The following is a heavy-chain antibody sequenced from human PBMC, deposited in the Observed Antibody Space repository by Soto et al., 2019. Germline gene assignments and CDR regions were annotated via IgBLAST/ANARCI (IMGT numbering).Heavy chain of an antibody. J-gene: IGHJ4*02. D-gene: IGHD3-10*01. CDR1: GGSFSGYY. CDR2: INHSGST. Sequence: SETLSLTCAVYGGSFSGYYWSWIRQPPGKGLEWIGEINHSGSTNYNPSLKSRVTISVDTSKNQFSLKLSSVTAADTAVYYCARGFTMVRGVIPYFDYWGQGTLVTVPQ. CDR3: ARGFTMVRGVIPYFDY. V-gene: IGHV4-34*01.